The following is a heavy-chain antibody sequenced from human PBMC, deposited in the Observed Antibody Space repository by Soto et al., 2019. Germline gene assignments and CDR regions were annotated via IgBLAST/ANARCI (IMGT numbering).Heavy chain of an antibody. D-gene: IGHD3-10*01. Sequence: QVQLLQSETEVAEPGASVRLSCKTSGYTFSTYGLSWVRQAPGQGLEWMGWTVAISESTIYAQKFQGRVTVTTDRSTHTGYLELSRLTSADTAIYYCARVAGYGSGSRHFDNWGQGTLVTVSS. CDR1: GYTFSTYG. J-gene: IGHJ4*02. CDR3: ARVAGYGSGSRHFDN. CDR2: TVAISEST. V-gene: IGHV1-18*01.